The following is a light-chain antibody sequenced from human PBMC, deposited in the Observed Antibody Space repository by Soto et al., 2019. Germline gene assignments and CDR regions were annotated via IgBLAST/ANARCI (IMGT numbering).Light chain of an antibody. J-gene: IGKJ1*01. CDR2: GAS. Sequence: EIVLTQSPATLSVSPGERATLSCRASQSVSSNLAWYQQKPGQAPRLLIYGASTRATGIPDGFSGSGSGTEFTLTISSLQSEDFAVYYCQQYNNWPRTFGQGTKV. CDR1: QSVSSN. V-gene: IGKV3D-15*01. CDR3: QQYNNWPRT.